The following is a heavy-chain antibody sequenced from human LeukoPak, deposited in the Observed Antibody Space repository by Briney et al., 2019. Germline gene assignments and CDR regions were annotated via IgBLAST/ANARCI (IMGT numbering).Heavy chain of an antibody. CDR2: ISWNSGSI. V-gene: IGHV3-9*01. CDR1: GFTFDDYA. CDR3: ARDRRVGGWGGAFDL. J-gene: IGHJ3*01. Sequence: HPGGSLRLSCAASGFTFDDYAMHWVRQAPGKGLEWVSGISWNSGSIGYADSVKGRFTISRDNAKNSLYLQVNSLTYEDTAVYYCARDRRVGGWGGAFDLWGQGAKVTVSS. D-gene: IGHD2-21*01.